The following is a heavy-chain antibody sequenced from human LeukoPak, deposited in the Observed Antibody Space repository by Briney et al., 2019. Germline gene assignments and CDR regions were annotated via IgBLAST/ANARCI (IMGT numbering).Heavy chain of an antibody. V-gene: IGHV1-69*04. Sequence: SVKVTCKSSGGTFSSYAISGLRQAPGQGREWMGRIIPIIGIANYAQKFQGRVAITADKSTSTDYMELSSLRSEDTAVYYCARTRALAGATLYGMDVWGQGTTVTVSS. J-gene: IGHJ6*02. D-gene: IGHD1-26*01. CDR2: IIPIIGIA. CDR1: GGTFSSYA. CDR3: ARTRALAGATLYGMDV.